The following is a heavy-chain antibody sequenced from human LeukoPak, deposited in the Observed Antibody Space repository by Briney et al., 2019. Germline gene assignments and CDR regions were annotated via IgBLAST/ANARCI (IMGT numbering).Heavy chain of an antibody. Sequence: GGSLRPSCAASGFTFSSYAMHWVRQAPGKGLEWVANIKPDVSEIYYVDSVKGRFTISRDNAKNYLYLQMNSLRAEDTAVYYCVRDKVEGPTKFDYWGQGTLVTVSS. CDR1: GFTFSSYA. CDR3: VRDKVEGPTKFDY. CDR2: IKPDVSEI. D-gene: IGHD5-24*01. V-gene: IGHV3-7*01. J-gene: IGHJ4*02.